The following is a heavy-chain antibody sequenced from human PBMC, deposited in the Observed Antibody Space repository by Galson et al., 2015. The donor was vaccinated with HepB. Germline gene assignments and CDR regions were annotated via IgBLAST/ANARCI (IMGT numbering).Heavy chain of an antibody. J-gene: IGHJ6*03. D-gene: IGHD1-26*01. CDR3: ARGSEGYYPHYYYYMDV. Sequence: SLRLSCAASGFTFSSYSMNWVRQAPGKGLEWVSYISSSSSTIYYADSVKGRFTISRDNAKNSLYLQMNSLRAEDTAVYYCARGSEGYYPHYYYYMDVWGKGTTVTVSS. V-gene: IGHV3-48*01. CDR2: ISSSSSTI. CDR1: GFTFSSYS.